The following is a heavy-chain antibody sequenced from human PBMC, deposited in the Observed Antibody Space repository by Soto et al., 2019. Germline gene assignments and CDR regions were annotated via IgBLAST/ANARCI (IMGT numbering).Heavy chain of an antibody. CDR1: GGSVSSGSHQ. V-gene: IGHV4-61*01. D-gene: IGHD3-3*01. CDR3: ASLQFYDFWGGSVALDV. CDR2: IYYTGST. Sequence: QVQLQESGPGLVKPSETLSLTCTVSGGSVSSGSHQWRWIRQSPGKGLEWIGYIYYTGSTNYNPSRKSLGSISVDSSMDRCPLRLTSVTAECMALYFCASLQFYDFWGGSVALDVWGQGTTVTLSS. J-gene: IGHJ6*02.